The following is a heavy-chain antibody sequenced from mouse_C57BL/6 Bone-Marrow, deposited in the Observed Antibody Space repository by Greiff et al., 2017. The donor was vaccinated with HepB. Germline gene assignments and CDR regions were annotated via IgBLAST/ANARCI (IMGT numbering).Heavy chain of an antibody. D-gene: IGHD3-2*02. V-gene: IGHV4-1*01. J-gene: IGHJ2*01. Sequence: DKFIISRDNAKNTLYLQMSKVRSEDTALYYCARRQLRRDYFDYWGQGTTLTVSS. CDR3: ARRQLRRDYFDY.